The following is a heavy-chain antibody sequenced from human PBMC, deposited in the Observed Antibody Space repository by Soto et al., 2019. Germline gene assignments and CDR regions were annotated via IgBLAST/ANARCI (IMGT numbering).Heavy chain of an antibody. D-gene: IGHD1-26*01. CDR2: IYTSGST. CDR3: ATEGASGFGMDV. V-gene: IGHV4-4*07. Sequence: NPSETLSLTCNVSGGSIRSYYWSWVRQPAGKPLEWIGRIYTSGSTNYNPSLKSRVSMSVDTSKNQSSLEVTSVTAADTAVYYCATEGASGFGMDVWGLGTTVTVSS. CDR1: GGSIRSYY. J-gene: IGHJ6*02.